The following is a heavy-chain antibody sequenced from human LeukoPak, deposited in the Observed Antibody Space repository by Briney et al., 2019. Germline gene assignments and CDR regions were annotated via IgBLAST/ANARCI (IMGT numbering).Heavy chain of an antibody. CDR3: ARTHYDFWSGYYGPFDY. CDR1: GGSISSYY. D-gene: IGHD3-3*01. V-gene: IGHV4-59*01. Sequence: SETLSLTCTVSGGSISSYYWSWIRQPPGKGLEWIGYIYYSGSTNYNPSLKSRVTISVDTSKNQFSLKLSSVTAADMAVYYCARTHYDFWSGYYGPFDYWGQGTLVTVSS. J-gene: IGHJ4*02. CDR2: IYYSGST.